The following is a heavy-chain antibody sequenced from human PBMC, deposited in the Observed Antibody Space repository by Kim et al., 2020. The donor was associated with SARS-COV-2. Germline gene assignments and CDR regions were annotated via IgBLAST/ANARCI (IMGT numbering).Heavy chain of an antibody. D-gene: IGHD2-15*01. CDR1: GGTFSSYA. CDR3: AFGYCSGGSCYSDWFDP. CDR2: IIPIFGTA. Sequence: SVKVSCKASGGTFSSYAISWVRQAPGQGLEWMGGIIPIFGTANYAQKFQGRVTITADESTSTAYMELSSLRSEDTAVYYCAFGYCSGGSCYSDWFDPWGQGTLVTVSS. J-gene: IGHJ5*02. V-gene: IGHV1-69*13.